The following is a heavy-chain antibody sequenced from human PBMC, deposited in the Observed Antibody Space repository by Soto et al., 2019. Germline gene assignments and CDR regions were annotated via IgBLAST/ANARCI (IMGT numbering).Heavy chain of an antibody. CDR1: GFTFSSYD. D-gene: IGHD6-19*01. CDR3: ARGAENSGWYRYYYYMDV. V-gene: IGHV3-13*01. Sequence: GGSLRLSCAASGFTFSSYDMHWVRQATGKGLEWVSAIGTAGDTYYPGSVKGRFTISRENAKNSLYLQMNSLRAGDTAVYYCARGAENSGWYRYYYYMDVWGKGTTVTVSS. J-gene: IGHJ6*03. CDR2: IGTAGDT.